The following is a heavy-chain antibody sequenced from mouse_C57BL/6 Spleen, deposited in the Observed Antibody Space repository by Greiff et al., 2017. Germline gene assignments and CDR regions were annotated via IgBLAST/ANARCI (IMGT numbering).Heavy chain of an antibody. V-gene: IGHV6-3*01. CDR3: TAGLDY. CDR1: GFTFSNYW. J-gene: IGHJ2*01. CDR2: IRLKSDNYAT. Sequence: EVQLQESGGGLVQPGGSMKLSCVASGFTFSNYWMNWVRQSPEKGLEWVAQIRLKSDNYATHYAESVKGRFTISRDDSKSSVDLQMNNLRAEDTGIYYCTAGLDYWGQGTTLTVSS.